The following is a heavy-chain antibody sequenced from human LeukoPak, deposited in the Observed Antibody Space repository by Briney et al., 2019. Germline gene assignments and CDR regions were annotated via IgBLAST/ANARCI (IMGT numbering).Heavy chain of an antibody. J-gene: IGHJ4*02. CDR2: IGSTSI. Sequence: PGGSLRLSCAASGFSTSTYSMGWVRQAPGKGLEWVSYIGSTSIYADSVKGRFTISRDNAKNSLYLQMNSLRAEDTAVYYCARDGPAAGAGDFDYWGQGTPVTVSS. CDR1: GFSTSTYS. CDR3: ARDGPAAGAGDFDY. D-gene: IGHD6-13*01. V-gene: IGHV3-48*01.